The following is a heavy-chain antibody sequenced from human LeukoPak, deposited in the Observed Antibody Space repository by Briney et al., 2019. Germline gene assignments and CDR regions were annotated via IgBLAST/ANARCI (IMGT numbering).Heavy chain of an antibody. V-gene: IGHV1-69*13. Sequence: SVKVSCKASGGTSSSYAISWVRQAPGQGLEWMGGIIPIFGTANYAQKFQGRVTITADESTSTAYMELSSLRSEDTAVYYCARSTPRIVVVPAAIWFDPWGQGTLVTVSS. D-gene: IGHD2-2*01. CDR2: IIPIFGTA. CDR1: GGTSSSYA. J-gene: IGHJ5*02. CDR3: ARSTPRIVVVPAAIWFDP.